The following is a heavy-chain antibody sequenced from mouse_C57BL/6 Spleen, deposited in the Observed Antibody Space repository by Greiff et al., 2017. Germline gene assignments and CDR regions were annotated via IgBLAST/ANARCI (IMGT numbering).Heavy chain of an antibody. CDR3: ARIYYDYYYYAMDY. V-gene: IGHV5-17*01. Sequence: EVKVVESGGGLVKPGGSLKLSCAASGFTFSDYGMHWVRQAPEKGLEWVAYISSGSSTIYYADTVKGRFTIARDNAKNTLFLQMTSLRSEDTAMYYCARIYYDYYYYAMDYWGQGTSVTVSS. CDR2: ISSGSSTI. CDR1: GFTFSDYG. D-gene: IGHD2-4*01. J-gene: IGHJ4*01.